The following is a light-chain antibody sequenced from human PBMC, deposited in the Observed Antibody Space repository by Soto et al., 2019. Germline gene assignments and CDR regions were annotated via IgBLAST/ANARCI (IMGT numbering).Light chain of an antibody. V-gene: IGKV1-5*03. J-gene: IGKJ1*01. CDR3: QHYNSYSPA. Sequence: DIQMTQSPSTLSASVGDRVTITCRASQSINNWLAWYQQKPGKAPKLLLYEASGLESGVPSRFSSSGSGTEFTLPVSSLQPNDFATYYYQHYNSYSPAFGQGTKVQIK. CDR1: QSINNW. CDR2: EAS.